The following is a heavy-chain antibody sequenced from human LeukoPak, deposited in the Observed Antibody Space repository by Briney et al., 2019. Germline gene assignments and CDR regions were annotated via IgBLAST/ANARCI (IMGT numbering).Heavy chain of an antibody. J-gene: IGHJ4*02. CDR1: GFTFTGYY. D-gene: IGHD4-17*01. CDR2: INPNSGGT. V-gene: IGHV1-2*02. Sequence: GASVKVSCKASGFTFTGYYMHWVRQAPGQGLEWMGWINPNSGGTNYAQKFQGRVTMTRDTSITTAYMELTSLRSDDTAVYYCARALQSGLSTVTTAGDYWGQGTLVTVSS. CDR3: ARALQSGLSTVTTAGDY.